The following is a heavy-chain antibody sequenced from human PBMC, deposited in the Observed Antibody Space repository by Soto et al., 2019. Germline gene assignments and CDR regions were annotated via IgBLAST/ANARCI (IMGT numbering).Heavy chain of an antibody. Sequence: GESVKVSCKASGYTFTGYYMHWVRQAPGQGLEWMGWINPNSGGTNYAQKFQGRVTMTRDTSISTAYMELSRLRSDDAAVYYCARDRPTMDDLWSGYSVYFDYWGQGTLVTVSS. D-gene: IGHD3-3*01. CDR2: INPNSGGT. CDR3: ARDRPTMDDLWSGYSVYFDY. V-gene: IGHV1-2*02. CDR1: GYTFTGYY. J-gene: IGHJ4*02.